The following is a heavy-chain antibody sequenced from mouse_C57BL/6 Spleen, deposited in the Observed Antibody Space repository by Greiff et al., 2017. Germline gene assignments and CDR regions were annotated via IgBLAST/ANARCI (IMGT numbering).Heavy chain of an antibody. CDR2: ISSGSSTI. Sequence: DVQLVESGGGLVKPGGSLKLSCAASGFTFSDYGMHWVRQAPEKGLEWVAYISSGSSTIYYADTVKGRFTISRDNAKNTLFLQMTSLRSEDTAMYYCSGGDGNYDYYAMDYWGQGTSVTVSS. J-gene: IGHJ4*01. V-gene: IGHV5-17*01. CDR1: GFTFSDYG. D-gene: IGHD2-1*01. CDR3: SGGDGNYDYYAMDY.